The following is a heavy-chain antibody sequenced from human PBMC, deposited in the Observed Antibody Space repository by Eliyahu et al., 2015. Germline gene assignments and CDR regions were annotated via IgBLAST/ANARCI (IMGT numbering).Heavy chain of an antibody. Sequence: QLQLQESGPGLVKPSETLSLTCPVSGXSIXTSTYYWGWIRQPPGKGLXWIGSICYSGTTYYNPSLKSRXTLSXDTSKKQFSLDVSSVTAADTAVYYCARHSGHALAYNFDYWGQGTLVTVSS. V-gene: IGHV4-39*01. D-gene: IGHD2-2*02. J-gene: IGHJ4*02. CDR2: ICYSGTT. CDR1: GXSIXTSTYY. CDR3: ARHSGHALAYNFDY.